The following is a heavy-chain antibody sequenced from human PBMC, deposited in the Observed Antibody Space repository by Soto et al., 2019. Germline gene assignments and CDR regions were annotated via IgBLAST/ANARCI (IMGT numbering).Heavy chain of an antibody. D-gene: IGHD5-18*01. CDR1: CYTYPSYG. CDR2: ISAYNGNT. Sequence: ALVKVSCKASCYTYPSYGISWVRQAPGQGLEWMGWISAYNGNTNYAQKLQGRVTMTTDTSTSTAYMELRSLRSDDTAVYYCARDNSYGYGRYFDLWGRGTLVTVSS. V-gene: IGHV1-18*01. J-gene: IGHJ2*01. CDR3: ARDNSYGYGRYFDL.